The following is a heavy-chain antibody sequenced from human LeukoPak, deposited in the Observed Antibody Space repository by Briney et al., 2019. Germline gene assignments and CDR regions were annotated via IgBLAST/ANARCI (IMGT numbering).Heavy chain of an antibody. V-gene: IGHV4-34*01. J-gene: IGHJ5*01. CDR1: GGSFSGYY. CDR3: ARGYGGKRRKWFDS. CDR2: INHSGST. D-gene: IGHD4-23*01. Sequence: PSETLSLTCAVYGGSFSGYYWSWIRQPPGKGLEWIGEINHSGSTNYNPSLKSRVTISVDTSKNQFSLKLSSVTAADKAVYYCARGYGGKRRKWFDSWGQGTLVTVSS.